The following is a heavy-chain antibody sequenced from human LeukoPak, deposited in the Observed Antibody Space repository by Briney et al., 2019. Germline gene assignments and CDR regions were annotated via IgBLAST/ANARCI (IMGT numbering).Heavy chain of an antibody. Sequence: PGGSLRLSCAASGFTFSSYAMHWVRQAPGKGLEWVAVISYDGSNKYYADSVKGRFTISRDNSKNTLYLQMNSLRAEDTAVYYCARDPPLSIGGGNYWGQGTLVTVSS. CDR1: GFTFSSYA. CDR2: ISYDGSNK. D-gene: IGHD3-16*01. CDR3: ARDPPLSIGGGNY. V-gene: IGHV3-30*04. J-gene: IGHJ4*02.